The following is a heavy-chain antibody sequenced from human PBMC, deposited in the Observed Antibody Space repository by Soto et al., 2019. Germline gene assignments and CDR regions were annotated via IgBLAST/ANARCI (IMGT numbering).Heavy chain of an antibody. Sequence: ASVKVSCKASGYSFASHYRRWVQQAPGRGLEWMGLINPSGGGTSYAQKFQGRVTMTRDTSTSTVYMELSSLRSEDTAVFYCTKGGISGSYYTSGSDAFDIWGQGTMVTVSS. V-gene: IGHV1-46*03. CDR3: TKGGISGSYYTSGSDAFDI. D-gene: IGHD3-10*01. CDR2: INPSGGGT. CDR1: GYSFASHY. J-gene: IGHJ3*02.